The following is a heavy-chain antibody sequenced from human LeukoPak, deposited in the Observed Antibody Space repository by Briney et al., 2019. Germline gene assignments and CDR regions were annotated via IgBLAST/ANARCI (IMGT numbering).Heavy chain of an antibody. CDR1: GFTFSSYG. D-gene: IGHD6-19*01. CDR2: ISYDGSNK. V-gene: IGHV3-30*04. J-gene: IGHJ4*02. Sequence: GRPLRLSCAASGFTFSSYGMHWVRQAPGKGLEWVAVISYDGSNKYYADSVKGRFTISRDNSKNTLYLQMNSLRAEDTAVYYCARGWSIAVAAHWGQETLVTVSS. CDR3: ARGWSIAVAAH.